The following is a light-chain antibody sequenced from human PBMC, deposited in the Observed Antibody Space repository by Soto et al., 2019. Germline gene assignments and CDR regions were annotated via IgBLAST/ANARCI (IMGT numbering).Light chain of an antibody. CDR2: RNN. J-gene: IGLJ2*01. V-gene: IGLV1-47*01. Sequence: QSVLTQPPSASGTPEQRVTISCSGSSSNIGSNYVYWYQQLPGTAPKLLIYRNNQRPSGVPGRFSGSKSGTSASLAISGLRSEDEADYYCAALDDSLNGVLFGGGTKLTVL. CDR1: SSNIGSNY. CDR3: AALDDSLNGVL.